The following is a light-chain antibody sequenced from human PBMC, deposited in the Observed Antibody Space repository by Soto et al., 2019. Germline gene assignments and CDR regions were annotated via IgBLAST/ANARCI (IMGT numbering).Light chain of an antibody. CDR1: SSNIGSRT. CDR2: NTY. V-gene: IGLV1-44*01. Sequence: QSVLTQPPSASGTPGQRVTISCSGSSSNIGSRTVNWYQQLPGTAPRLLIYNTYYRPSGVPDRFSGSKSGTSASLAISGLQSEDEADYYCAAWDDSLNGVVFGGGTKLTVL. J-gene: IGLJ3*02. CDR3: AAWDDSLNGVV.